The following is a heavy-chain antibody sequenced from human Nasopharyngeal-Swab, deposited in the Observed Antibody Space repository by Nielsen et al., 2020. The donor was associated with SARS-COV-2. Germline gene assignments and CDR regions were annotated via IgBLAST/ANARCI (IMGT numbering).Heavy chain of an antibody. Sequence: SETLSLTRTVSGVSITSQYWSWIRQPPGKGLEWIGYISHNSGTSYNPSLKSRVTMFMDTSKNQFSLRLRSVTAADTAVYYCAKEGATGWFDPWGQGTLVTVSS. V-gene: IGHV4-59*11. J-gene: IGHJ5*02. CDR2: ISHNSGT. CDR3: AKEGATGWFDP. CDR1: GVSITSQY.